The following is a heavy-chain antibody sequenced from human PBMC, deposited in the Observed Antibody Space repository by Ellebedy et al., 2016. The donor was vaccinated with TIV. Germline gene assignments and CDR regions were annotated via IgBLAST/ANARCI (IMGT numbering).Heavy chain of an antibody. D-gene: IGHD3-3*01. Sequence: MPSETLSLTCTVSGGSISSSSYYWGWIRQPPGKELEWIGSLSYTGSVYYNPSLKSRVTISVDTSKNQFSLNLTSVTAADTAVYYCARLDFGVAVIDWYFHLWGRGSLVAVSS. J-gene: IGHJ2*01. CDR1: GGSISSSSYY. CDR2: LSYTGSV. V-gene: IGHV4-39*01. CDR3: ARLDFGVAVIDWYFHL.